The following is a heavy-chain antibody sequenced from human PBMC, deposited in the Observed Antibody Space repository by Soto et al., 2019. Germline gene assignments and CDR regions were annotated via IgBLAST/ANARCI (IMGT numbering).Heavy chain of an antibody. J-gene: IGHJ6*02. CDR3: ARGGYYDSSGDYYYYGMDV. CDR1: GGTFSSYA. D-gene: IGHD3-22*01. Sequence: GASVKVSCKASGGTFSSYAISWVRQAPGQGLEWMGGIIPILGTATYAQKFQGRVTITADKSTSTAYMELSSLRSEDTAVYYCARGGYYDSSGDYYYYGMDVWGQGTTVTVSS. CDR2: IIPILGTA. V-gene: IGHV1-69*10.